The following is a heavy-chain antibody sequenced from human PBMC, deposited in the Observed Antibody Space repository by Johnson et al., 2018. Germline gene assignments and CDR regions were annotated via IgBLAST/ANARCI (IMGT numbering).Heavy chain of an antibody. D-gene: IGHD5-18*01. V-gene: IGHV3-33*01. CDR2: IWYDGSNK. Sequence: QVQLVQSGGGVVQPGRSXRLSCAASGFTFSSYGMHWVRQAPGKGLEWVAVIWYDGSNKYYADSVKGRFTIASDNSKNTLYLQMNSLRAEDTAVYYCARVKVPAMVTDYYDYGMDVWGQGTTVTVSS. CDR1: GFTFSSYG. J-gene: IGHJ6*02. CDR3: ARVKVPAMVTDYYDYGMDV.